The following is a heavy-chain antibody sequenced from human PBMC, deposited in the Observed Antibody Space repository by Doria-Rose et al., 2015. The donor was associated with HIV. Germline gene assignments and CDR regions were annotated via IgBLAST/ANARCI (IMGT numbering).Heavy chain of an antibody. V-gene: IGHV2-26*01. CDR3: ARIKSSRWYHKYYFDF. CDR2: IFSDDER. Sequence: QITLKASGPGLVKPTETLTLTCTVSGVSLSTPGMGVSWIRQPPGQALEWLANIFSDDERSYKTSLKSRLTISRGTSKSQVVLTMTDMDPVDTATYYCARIKSSRWYHKYYFDFWGQGTLVIVSA. D-gene: IGHD6-13*01. CDR1: GVSLSTPGMG. J-gene: IGHJ4*02.